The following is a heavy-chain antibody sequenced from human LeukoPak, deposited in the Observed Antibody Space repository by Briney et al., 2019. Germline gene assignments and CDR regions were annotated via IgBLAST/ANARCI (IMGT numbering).Heavy chain of an antibody. CDR1: GFTFDDFT. CDR2: ITGDGGTT. D-gene: IGHD3-3*01. V-gene: IGHV3-43*02. J-gene: IGHJ4*02. Sequence: GPLRLSCAASGFTFDDFTMHWFRQPPGRGLQWVSLITGDGGTTSYADSVKGRFTISRDNSKNSLYLHMNSLRNEDTALYYCAKGHFGAGHCWGQGTLVTVSS. CDR3: AKGHFGAGHC.